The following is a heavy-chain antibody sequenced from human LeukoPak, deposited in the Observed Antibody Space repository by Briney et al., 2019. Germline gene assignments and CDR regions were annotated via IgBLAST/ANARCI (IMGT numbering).Heavy chain of an antibody. D-gene: IGHD3-22*01. J-gene: IGHJ4*02. CDR3: ARGGGNSGYYFDY. CDR1: GGSFSGYY. V-gene: IGHV4-34*01. Sequence: PSETLSLTCAVYGGSFSGYYWSWIRQPPGKGLEWIGEINHSGSTNYNPSLKSRVAISVDTSKNQLSLKLSSVTAADTAVYYCARGGGNSGYYFDYWGQGTLVTVSS. CDR2: INHSGST.